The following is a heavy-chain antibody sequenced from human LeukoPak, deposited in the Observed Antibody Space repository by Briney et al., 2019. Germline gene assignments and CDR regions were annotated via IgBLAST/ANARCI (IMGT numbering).Heavy chain of an antibody. Sequence: ASVKVSCKASGYPFTSYNVNWVRQAPGQGLEWMGIINPSGGSTSYAQKFQGRVTMTRDTSTSTVYMELSSLRSEDTAVYYCARDGGSGYSGYVRFDYWGQGTLVTVSS. CDR1: GYPFTSYN. J-gene: IGHJ4*02. D-gene: IGHD5-12*01. V-gene: IGHV1-46*01. CDR3: ARDGGSGYSGYVRFDY. CDR2: INPSGGST.